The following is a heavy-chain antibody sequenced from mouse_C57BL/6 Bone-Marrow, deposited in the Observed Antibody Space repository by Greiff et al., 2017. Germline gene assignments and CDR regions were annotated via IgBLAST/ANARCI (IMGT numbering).Heavy chain of an antibody. D-gene: IGHD2-1*01. J-gene: IGHJ2*01. CDR2: IDPEIGDT. Sequence: VKLQQSGAELVRPGASVKLSCTASGFNIKDDYIHWVKQRPEQGLEWLGWIDPEIGDTEYASKFQGKATITSDTASNTAYLHLSSLTSEDTAVYYCSSFDGNDFDFWGQGTPLTVAS. CDR3: SSFDGNDFDF. CDR1: GFNIKDDY. V-gene: IGHV14-4*01.